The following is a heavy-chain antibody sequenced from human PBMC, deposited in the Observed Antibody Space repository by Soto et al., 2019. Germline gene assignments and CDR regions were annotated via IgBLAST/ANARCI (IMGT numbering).Heavy chain of an antibody. CDR2: IYYSGST. CDR1: GGSISSGGYY. Sequence: QVQLQESGPGLVKPSQTLSLTCTVSGGSISSGGYYWNWIRQHQGTGLELIGSIYYSGSTYYNPSLRSRVTVSADTSENRFALKLLSVTSADTAVYFCARVYRQSGYSSSWVFDYWGQVTLVNVSS. V-gene: IGHV4-31*03. CDR3: ARVYRQSGYSSSWVFDY. J-gene: IGHJ4*02. D-gene: IGHD6-13*01.